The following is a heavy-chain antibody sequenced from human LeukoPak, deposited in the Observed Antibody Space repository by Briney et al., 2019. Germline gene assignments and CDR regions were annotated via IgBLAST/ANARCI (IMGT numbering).Heavy chain of an antibody. CDR2: VGSKADGYTS. D-gene: IGHD3-22*01. J-gene: IGHJ4*02. V-gene: IGHV3-73*01. CDR3: TDYYYDSSGYPIPAY. CDR1: GFTFSGSA. Sequence: PGGSLTLSCAASGFTFSGSAIDWVRQPSGKGGGWGGRVGSKADGYTSAYGATVKGRFNITREDSKNTSSLQMNSLKSEDTAVYYCTDYYYDSSGYPIPAYWGQGTLVTVSS.